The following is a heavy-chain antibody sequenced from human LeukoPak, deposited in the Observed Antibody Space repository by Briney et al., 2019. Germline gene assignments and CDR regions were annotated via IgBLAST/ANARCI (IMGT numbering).Heavy chain of an antibody. V-gene: IGHV1-69*04. Sequence: GASVKVSCKDSGGTFSSYAISWVRQAPGQGLEWMGRIIPILGIANYAQKFQGRVTITADKSTSTAYMELSSLRSEDTAVYYCARAYYESSAYRHAVYFDYWGQGTLVTVSS. CDR1: GGTFSSYA. CDR2: IIPILGIA. D-gene: IGHD3-22*01. J-gene: IGHJ4*02. CDR3: ARAYYESSAYRHAVYFDY.